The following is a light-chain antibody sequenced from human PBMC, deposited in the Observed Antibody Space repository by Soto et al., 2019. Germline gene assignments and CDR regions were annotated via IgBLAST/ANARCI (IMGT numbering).Light chain of an antibody. V-gene: IGKV1-39*01. CDR3: QQSYIMPIYT. J-gene: IGKJ2*01. CDR1: QSISIY. CDR2: AAS. Sequence: DIQMTQSPSSLSASVGDRVTITCRASQSISIYLNWYQQKPGKAPRLLIYAASRLQSGVPSRFNGSGSGTDFTLTISSLQPEDFATYYCQQSYIMPIYTFGQGTRLDIK.